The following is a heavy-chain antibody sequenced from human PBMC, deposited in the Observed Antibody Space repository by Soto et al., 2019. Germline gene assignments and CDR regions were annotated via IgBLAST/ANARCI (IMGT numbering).Heavy chain of an antibody. J-gene: IGHJ5*02. CDR2: VIPIFGTT. Sequence: QVQLVQSGAEVKKPGSSVKVSCKASGGTFSSFAIIWVRQAPGQGLEWMGGVIPIFGTTDYAQKFQGRVTIIADESTSTGYMELSSLRSEDRGVYYCARDAAAGTNRFDPWGQGTLVIVSS. D-gene: IGHD6-13*01. V-gene: IGHV1-69*01. CDR1: GGTFSSFA. CDR3: ARDAAAGTNRFDP.